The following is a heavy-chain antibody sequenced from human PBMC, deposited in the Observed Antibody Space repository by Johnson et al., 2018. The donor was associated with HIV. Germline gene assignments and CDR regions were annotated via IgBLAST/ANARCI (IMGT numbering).Heavy chain of an antibody. CDR1: GFSFSDYY. D-gene: IGHD3-16*01. V-gene: IGHV3-66*02. J-gene: IGHJ3*02. CDR2: IYDGGTT. Sequence: QLVESGGGLVKPGGSLRLSCAASGFSFSDYYMTWIRQAPGKGLEWVSFIYDGGTTYYADSVKGRFTISRDNSKNTLYLQMNSLRAEDTALYYCARGGRAKDAFDIWGQGTMVTVSS. CDR3: ARGGRAKDAFDI.